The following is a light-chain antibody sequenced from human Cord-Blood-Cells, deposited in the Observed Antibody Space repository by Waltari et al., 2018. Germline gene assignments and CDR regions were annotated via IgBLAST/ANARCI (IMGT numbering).Light chain of an antibody. CDR1: SSDVGSYNI. CDR3: CSYAGSSTV. Sequence: QSALTQPASVSGSPGQSITISCTGTSSDVGSYNIVSWYQQHPGKAPKPMIYEVSKRPSGVSNRFSGSKSGNTASLTISGLQAEDEADYYCCSYAGSSTVFGGGTKLTVL. CDR2: EVS. V-gene: IGLV2-23*02. J-gene: IGLJ3*02.